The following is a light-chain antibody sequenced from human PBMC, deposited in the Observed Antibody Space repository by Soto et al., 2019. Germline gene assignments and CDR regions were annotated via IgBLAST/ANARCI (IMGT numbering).Light chain of an antibody. CDR2: EVS. J-gene: IGLJ1*01. CDR3: SSYSRSSNYV. V-gene: IGLV2-14*01. CDR1: SSDIGGYNY. Sequence: QSVLTQPASVSGSPGQSITISCTGTSSDIGGYNYVSWSQQHPGKAPKLLIFEVSNRPSGVSSNFSGSKSGNTASLTISGLQAEAEADYYCSSYSRSSNYVFGDGTKVTV.